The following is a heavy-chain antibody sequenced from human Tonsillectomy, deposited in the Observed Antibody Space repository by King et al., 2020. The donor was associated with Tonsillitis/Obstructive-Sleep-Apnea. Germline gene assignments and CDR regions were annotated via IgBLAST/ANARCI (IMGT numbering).Heavy chain of an antibody. CDR2: ISYDGSNK. Sequence: VQLVESGGGVVQPGRSLRLSCAASGFTFSSYAMHWVRQAPGKGLEWVAVISYDGSNKYYADSVKGRFTISRDNSKNTLYLQMNSLRAEYTAVYYCARDFPYCSSTSCYSHAFDYWGQGTLVTVSS. CDR1: GFTFSSYA. V-gene: IGHV3-30*04. J-gene: IGHJ4*02. CDR3: ARDFPYCSSTSCYSHAFDY. D-gene: IGHD2-2*01.